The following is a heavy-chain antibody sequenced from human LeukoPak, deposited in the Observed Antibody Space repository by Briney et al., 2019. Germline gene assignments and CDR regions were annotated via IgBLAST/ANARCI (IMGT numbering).Heavy chain of an antibody. Sequence: PGGSLRLSCAASGFTFSSYSMNWVRQAPRKGLEWVSSISSSSSYIYYADSVKGRFTISRDNAKNSLYLQMNSLRAEDTAVYYCASVLVGYYYDSSGTTWGQGTLVTVSS. V-gene: IGHV3-21*01. CDR2: ISSSSSYI. CDR3: ASVLVGYYYDSSGTT. J-gene: IGHJ5*02. CDR1: GFTFSSYS. D-gene: IGHD3-22*01.